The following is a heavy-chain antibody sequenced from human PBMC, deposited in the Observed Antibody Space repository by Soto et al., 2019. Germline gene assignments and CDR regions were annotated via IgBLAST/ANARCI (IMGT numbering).Heavy chain of an antibody. J-gene: IGHJ4*02. CDR1: GGSISTYY. CDR2: IYYSGST. D-gene: IGHD6-19*01. CDR3: ARSSGGGWKHFDY. Sequence: QVQLQASGPGLVKPSETMSLICSVSGGSISTYYWIWIRQPPGKGLEWIGYIYYSGSTNYNPSLNSRVTISVDTSKNQFSLRLSSVTAADTAVYYCARSSGGGWKHFDYWGQGTLVTISS. V-gene: IGHV4-59*01.